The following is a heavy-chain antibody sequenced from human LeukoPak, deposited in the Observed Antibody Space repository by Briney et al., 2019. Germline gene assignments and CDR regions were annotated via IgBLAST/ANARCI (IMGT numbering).Heavy chain of an antibody. CDR3: ARSGDSGYDSRYYYYYGMDV. Sequence: ASVKVSFTASGYTFTIYGISWVRQAPGQGLEWMGWISAYNGNTNYSQKLQGRVTMTTDTSTSTAYMELRSLISDDTAVYYCARSGDSGYDSRYYYYYGMDVWGKGTTVTVSS. D-gene: IGHD5-12*01. CDR1: GYTFTIYG. J-gene: IGHJ6*04. V-gene: IGHV1-18*01. CDR2: ISAYNGNT.